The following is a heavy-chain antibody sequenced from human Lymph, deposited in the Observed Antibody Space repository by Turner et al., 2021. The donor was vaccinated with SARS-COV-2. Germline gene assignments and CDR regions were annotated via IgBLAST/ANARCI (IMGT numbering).Heavy chain of an antibody. CDR1: ADSIISSLSY. CDR3: ARGWPQGCYVPGFDV. CDR2: NNYRGST. J-gene: IGHJ4*01. V-gene: IGHV4-39*01. D-gene: IGHD2-15*01. Sequence: QMRLQESGPGLGQPSATPSLTCSVPADSIISSLSYWGWRRQPGGRGLEWVGINNYRGSTYYNPSLKGRVTISEDTSKNQSSLKLSAVTAADTAVYYCARGWPQGCYVPGFDVWGQGTLVTVSS.